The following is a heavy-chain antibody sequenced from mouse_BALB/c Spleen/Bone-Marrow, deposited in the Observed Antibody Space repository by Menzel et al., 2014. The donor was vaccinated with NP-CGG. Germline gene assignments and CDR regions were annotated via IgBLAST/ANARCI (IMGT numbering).Heavy chain of an antibody. CDR3: ARVYGNYDAMDY. CDR2: INPSSGYT. D-gene: IGHD2-1*01. Sequence: VKLQESGAELARPGASVKMSCRASGYTFTTYTMHWVEQRPGQGLEWIGYINPSSGYTYYNQKFKDKATLTADKSSSAAYLQLSSLTSEDSAVYYCARVYGNYDAMDYWGQGTSVTVSS. V-gene: IGHV1-4*01. J-gene: IGHJ4*01. CDR1: GYTFTTYT.